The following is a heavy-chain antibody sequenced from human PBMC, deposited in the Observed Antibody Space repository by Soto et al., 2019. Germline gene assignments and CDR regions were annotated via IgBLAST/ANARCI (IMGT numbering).Heavy chain of an antibody. J-gene: IGHJ6*03. CDR3: ARGPMPMLLSDYYYFSTDV. D-gene: IGHD2-15*01. Sequence: GASVKVSCKASGYTFTRYDINWGRQATGQRLEWTGWMNPNSGNTGYAQKFQGRVTMTRNTSISTAYMELSSLRSEDTAVYYCARGPMPMLLSDYYYFSTDVWSEGTTVTLSS. CDR2: MNPNSGNT. V-gene: IGHV1-8*01. CDR1: GYTFTRYD.